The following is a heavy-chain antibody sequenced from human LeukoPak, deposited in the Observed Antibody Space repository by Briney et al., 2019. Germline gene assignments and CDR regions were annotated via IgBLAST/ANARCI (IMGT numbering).Heavy chain of an antibody. V-gene: IGHV4-34*01. Sequence: SETLSLTCAVYGGSFSGYYWSWIRQPPGKGLEWIGEINHSGSTNYKPSLKSRVNISVDTSKNQFSLKLSSVTAADTAVYYCARGQAAAGTHSKEKYWGQGTLVTVSS. CDR2: INHSGST. D-gene: IGHD6-13*01. CDR1: GGSFSGYY. CDR3: ARGQAAAGTHSKEKY. J-gene: IGHJ4*02.